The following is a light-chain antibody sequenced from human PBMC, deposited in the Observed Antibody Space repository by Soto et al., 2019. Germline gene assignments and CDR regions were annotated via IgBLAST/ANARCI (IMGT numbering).Light chain of an antibody. CDR2: EVT. J-gene: IGLJ1*01. CDR3: SSYTTINTRV. CDR1: SSDVGAYNY. V-gene: IGLV2-14*01. Sequence: QSALTQPASVSGSPGQSITISCTGTSSDVGAYNYVSWYQQQPGKAPKLIISEVTNRPSGVSDRFSGSKSGDTASLTISWLQAEDEADYYCSSYTTINTRVFGTGTKLTVL.